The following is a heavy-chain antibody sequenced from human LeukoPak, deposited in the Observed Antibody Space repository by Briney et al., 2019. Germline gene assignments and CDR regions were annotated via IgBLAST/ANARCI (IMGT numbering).Heavy chain of an antibody. CDR3: ARDPGTTVGAFDI. CDR1: GFTFSSYG. V-gene: IGHV3-30*03. D-gene: IGHD4-23*01. J-gene: IGHJ3*02. CDR2: ISYDGSNK. Sequence: PGGSLRLSCAASGFTFSSYGMHWVRQAPGKGLEWVAVISYDGSNKYYADSVKGRFTISRDNAKNSLYLQMNSLRAEDTAVYYCARDPGTTVGAFDIWGQGTMVTVSS.